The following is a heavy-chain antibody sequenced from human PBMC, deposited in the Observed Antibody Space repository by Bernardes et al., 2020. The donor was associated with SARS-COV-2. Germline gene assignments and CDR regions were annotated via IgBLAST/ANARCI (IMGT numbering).Heavy chain of an antibody. CDR3: AADLWSGYSGYYYYYYGMDV. CDR1: GFTFTSSA. CDR2: IVVGSGNT. V-gene: IGHV1-58*01. Sequence: SVKVSCKASGFTFTSSAVQWVRQARGQRLEWIGWIVVGSGNTNYAQKFQERVTITRDMSTSTAYMELSSLRSEDTAVYYCAADLWSGYSGYYYYYYGMDVWGQGTTVTVSS. J-gene: IGHJ6*02. D-gene: IGHD3-3*01.